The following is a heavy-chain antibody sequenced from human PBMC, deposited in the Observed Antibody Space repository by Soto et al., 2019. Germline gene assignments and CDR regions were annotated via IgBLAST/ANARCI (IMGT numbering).Heavy chain of an antibody. Sequence: SETLSLTCTVSGGSISSYYWSWIRQPPGKGLEWIGYIYYSGSTNYNPSLKSRVTISVDTSKNQFSLKLSSVTAADTAVYYCARVGGGLWFGELFKTYYYGMDVWGQGTTVTVSS. CDR2: IYYSGST. J-gene: IGHJ6*02. V-gene: IGHV4-59*01. D-gene: IGHD3-10*01. CDR1: GGSISSYY. CDR3: ARVGGGLWFGELFKTYYYGMDV.